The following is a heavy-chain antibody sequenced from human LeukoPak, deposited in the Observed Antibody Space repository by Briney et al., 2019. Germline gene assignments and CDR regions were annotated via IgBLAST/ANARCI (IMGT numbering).Heavy chain of an antibody. CDR2: IESSGATT. Sequence: GGSLRLSCAASGFTFSRYAMSWARQAPGKGLEWVSLIESSGATTYYADSVKGRFTISRGDSKNTLYLQMNSLRAEDTALYYCARDTYGAPDSWGQGTLVTVSS. CDR3: ARDTYGAPDS. J-gene: IGHJ4*02. CDR1: GFTFSRYA. D-gene: IGHD4-17*01. V-gene: IGHV3-23*01.